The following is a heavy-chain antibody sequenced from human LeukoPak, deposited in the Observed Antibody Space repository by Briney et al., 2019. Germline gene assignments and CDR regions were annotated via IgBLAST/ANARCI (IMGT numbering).Heavy chain of an antibody. Sequence: ASVKVSCKASGGTFSSYGISWVRQAPGQGLEWMGWISAYNGNTNYAQKLQGRVTMTTDTSTSTAYMELRSLRSDDTAVYYCARDNVFWSGYYRGEIDYWGQGTLVTVSS. D-gene: IGHD3-3*01. CDR3: ARDNVFWSGYYRGEIDY. J-gene: IGHJ4*02. CDR1: GGTFSSYG. V-gene: IGHV1-18*01. CDR2: ISAYNGNT.